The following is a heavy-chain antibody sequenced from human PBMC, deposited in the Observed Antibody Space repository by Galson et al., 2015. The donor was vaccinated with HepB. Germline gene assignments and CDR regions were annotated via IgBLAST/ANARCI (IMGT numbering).Heavy chain of an antibody. CDR3: ARSGDILTGYYKDHYFDY. Sequence: QSGAEVKKPGESLKISCKGSGYSFTSYWIGWVRQMPGKGLEWVGIIYPGDSDTRYSPSFQGQVTISADKSISTAYLQWSSLKASDTAMYYCARSGDILTGYYKDHYFDYWGQGTLVTVSS. V-gene: IGHV5-51*01. D-gene: IGHD3-9*01. CDR2: IYPGDSDT. CDR1: GYSFTSYW. J-gene: IGHJ4*02.